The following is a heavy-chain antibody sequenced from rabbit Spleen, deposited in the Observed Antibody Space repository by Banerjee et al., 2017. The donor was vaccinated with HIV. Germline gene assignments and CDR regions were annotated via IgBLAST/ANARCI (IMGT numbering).Heavy chain of an antibody. J-gene: IGHJ6*01. D-gene: IGHD1-1*01. Sequence: QQQLEESGGGLVKPGGTLTLTCTASGVSFSSSDYMCWVRQAPGKGLEWIASFYTGSAGGTYYASWAKGRFTISKTSSTTVTLQMTGLTAADTATYFCARDTSSSFSSYGMDLWGPGTLVTVS. CDR2: FYTGSAGGT. CDR1: GVSFSSSDY. V-gene: IGHV1S45*01. CDR3: ARDTSSSFSSYGMDL.